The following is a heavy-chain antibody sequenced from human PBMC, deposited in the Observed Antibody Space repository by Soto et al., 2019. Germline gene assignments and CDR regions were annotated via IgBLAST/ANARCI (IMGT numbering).Heavy chain of an antibody. V-gene: IGHV3-48*03. CDR3: ARERVGAARYYFDY. D-gene: IGHD1-26*01. J-gene: IGHJ4*02. CDR2: ISSSGSTI. Sequence: PGGSLRLSCAASGFTFSTYKMNWVRQAPGRGLEWVSYISSSGSTIYYADSVNVRFTISRDNAKNSLYLQMNSLRAEDTAVYYCARERVGAARYYFDYWGQGALVTVS. CDR1: GFTFSTYK.